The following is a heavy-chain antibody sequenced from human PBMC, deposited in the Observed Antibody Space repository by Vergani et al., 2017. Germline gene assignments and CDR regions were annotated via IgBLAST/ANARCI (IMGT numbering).Heavy chain of an antibody. CDR3: ARDARGDYGDYGGHDAFDI. Sequence: EVQLVESGGGLVKPGGSLRLSCAASGFTFSSYSMNWVRQAPGKGLEWVSSISSSSSYIYYADSVKGRFTISRDNAKNSLYLQMNSLRAEDTAVYYCARDARGDYGDYGGHDAFDIWGQGTMVTVSS. D-gene: IGHD4-17*01. CDR1: GFTFSSYS. V-gene: IGHV3-21*01. J-gene: IGHJ3*02. CDR2: ISSSSSYI.